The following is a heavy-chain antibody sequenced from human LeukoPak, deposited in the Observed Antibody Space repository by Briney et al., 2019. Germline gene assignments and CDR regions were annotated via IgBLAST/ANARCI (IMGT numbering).Heavy chain of an antibody. CDR1: GYTFTSYA. Sequence: GASVKVSCKASGYTFTSYAMHWVRQAPGQRLEWMGWINAGNGNTKYSQKFQGRVTITRDISASTAYMELSSLRSEDTAVYYCARSGSIRGYDFWSGYYPAFDYWGQGTLVTVSS. D-gene: IGHD3-3*01. V-gene: IGHV1-3*01. CDR3: ARSGSIRGYDFWSGYYPAFDY. CDR2: INAGNGNT. J-gene: IGHJ4*02.